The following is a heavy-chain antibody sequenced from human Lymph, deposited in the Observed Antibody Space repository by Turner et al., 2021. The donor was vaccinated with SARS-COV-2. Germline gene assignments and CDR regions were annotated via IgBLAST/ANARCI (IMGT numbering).Heavy chain of an antibody. CDR3: ARDWRAGNY. J-gene: IGHJ4*02. V-gene: IGHV3-64*01. D-gene: IGHD3-3*01. CDR1: GFTFGNYA. CDR2: ISGDGVST. Sequence: EVQLVESGGGLVQPGESLRLSCAASGFTFGNYAMHWVRQAAGKGLEYVSAISGDGVSTYYANSVKGRITISRDNSKNTLYHKMGSRRAEEVAVYYGARDWRAGNYWGQGTLVTVSS.